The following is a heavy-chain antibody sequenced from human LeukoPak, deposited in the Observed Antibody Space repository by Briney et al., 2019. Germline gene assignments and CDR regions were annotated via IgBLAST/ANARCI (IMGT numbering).Heavy chain of an antibody. CDR3: ARSPYTSGWYGVGY. CDR2: IKQDGSEK. J-gene: IGHJ4*02. D-gene: IGHD6-19*01. CDR1: GFTFSSYW. V-gene: IGHV3-7*01. Sequence: PGGSLRLSCAASGFTFSSYWMSWVRQAPGKGLEWVANIKQDGSEKYYVDSVKGRFTISRDNAKNSLYLQLNSLRAEDTAVYYCARSPYTSGWYGVGYWGQGTLVTVSS.